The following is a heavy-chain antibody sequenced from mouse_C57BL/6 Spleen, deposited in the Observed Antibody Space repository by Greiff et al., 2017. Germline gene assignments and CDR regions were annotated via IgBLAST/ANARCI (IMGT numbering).Heavy chain of an antibody. J-gene: IGHJ4*01. D-gene: IGHD2-3*01. CDR1: GYSFTDYN. V-gene: IGHV1-39*01. Sequence: VQLKESGPELVKPGASVKISCKASGYSFTDYNMNWVKQSNGKSLEWIGVINPNYGTTSYNQKFKGKATLTVDQSSSTAYMQLNSLTSEDSAVXYCASTMMVGVMDYWGQGTSVTVSS. CDR2: INPNYGTT. CDR3: ASTMMVGVMDY.